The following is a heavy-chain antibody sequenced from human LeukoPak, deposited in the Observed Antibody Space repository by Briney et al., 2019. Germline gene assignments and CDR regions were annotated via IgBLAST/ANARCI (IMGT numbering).Heavy chain of an antibody. V-gene: IGHV4-39*01. CDR2: IYYSGIT. CDR1: GGSISSSSYY. CDR3: ARHPPSRGYSYGYPPNYFDY. Sequence: SETLSLTCTVSGGSISSSSYYWGWIRQPPGKGLEWIGSIYYSGITYYNPSLKSRVTISVDTSKNQFSLKLSSVTAADTAVYYCARHPPSRGYSYGYPPNYFDYWGQGTLVTVSS. D-gene: IGHD5-18*01. J-gene: IGHJ4*02.